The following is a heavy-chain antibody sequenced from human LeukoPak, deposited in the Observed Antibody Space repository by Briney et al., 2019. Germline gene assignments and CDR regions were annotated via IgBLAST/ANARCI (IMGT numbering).Heavy chain of an antibody. J-gene: IGHJ4*02. D-gene: IGHD3-16*02. CDR2: INPNSGGT. Sequence: ASVKVSCKASGYTFTGYYMHWVRQAPGQGLEWMGWINPNSGGTNYAQKFQGRVTMTRDTSISTAYMELSRLRSDDTAVCYCARGMERYDYVWGSYPRGGNFDYWGQGTLVTVSS. CDR3: ARGMERYDYVWGSYPRGGNFDY. CDR1: GYTFTGYY. V-gene: IGHV1-2*02.